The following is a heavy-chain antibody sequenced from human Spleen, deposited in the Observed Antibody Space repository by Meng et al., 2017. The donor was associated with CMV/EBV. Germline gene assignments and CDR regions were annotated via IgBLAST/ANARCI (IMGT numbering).Heavy chain of an antibody. CDR3: ARGGQRGDY. CDR1: GGSISSYY. J-gene: IGHJ4*02. Sequence: LPRLGHGCRNPYRTLSPPCALSGGSISSYYWSWIRQPAGKGLEWIGRIYTSGSTNYNPSLKSRVTMSVDTSKNQFSLKLSSVTAADTAVYYCARGGQRGDYWGQGTLVTVSS. CDR2: IYTSGST. V-gene: IGHV4-4*07.